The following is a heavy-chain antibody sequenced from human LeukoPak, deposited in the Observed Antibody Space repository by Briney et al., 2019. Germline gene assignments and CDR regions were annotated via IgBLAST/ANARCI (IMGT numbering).Heavy chain of an antibody. CDR1: GFTFSSHA. Sequence: GGSPRLSCAASGFTFSSHAMSWVRQAPGKGLEWVSAISGSGGSTYYADSVKGRFTISRDNSKNTLYLQMNSLRAEDTAVYYCAKDSVRLRPYHFDYWGQGTLVTVSS. J-gene: IGHJ4*02. CDR2: ISGSGGST. CDR3: AKDSVRLRPYHFDY. D-gene: IGHD4-17*01. V-gene: IGHV3-23*01.